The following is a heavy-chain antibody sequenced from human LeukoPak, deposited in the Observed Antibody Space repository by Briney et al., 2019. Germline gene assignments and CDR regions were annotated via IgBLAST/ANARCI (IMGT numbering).Heavy chain of an antibody. J-gene: IGHJ4*02. CDR3: ARGSGRYCTNGVCHIVDY. CDR2: INHSGST. D-gene: IGHD2-8*01. Sequence: SETLSLTCAVYGGSFSGYYWSWIRQPPGKGLEWIGEINHSGSTNYNPSLKSRVTISVDTSKNQFTLKLSSVTAADTAVYYCARGSGRYCTNGVCHIVDYWGQGTLVTVSS. V-gene: IGHV4-34*01. CDR1: GGSFSGYY.